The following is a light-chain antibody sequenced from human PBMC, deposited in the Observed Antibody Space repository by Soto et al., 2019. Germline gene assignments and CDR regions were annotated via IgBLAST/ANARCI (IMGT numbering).Light chain of an antibody. J-gene: IGKJ2*01. CDR2: WAS. Sequence: DIVMTQSPDSLAVSLGERATFNCKSSQSVLYSSNNKNYLSWYQQKPGQPPKLLIYWASTRESGVPDRFSGSGSGTDFTLTISSLQAEDAAVYYCHQYYGTPYTFGQGTKLEIK. CDR3: HQYYGTPYT. V-gene: IGKV4-1*01. CDR1: QSVLYSSNNKNY.